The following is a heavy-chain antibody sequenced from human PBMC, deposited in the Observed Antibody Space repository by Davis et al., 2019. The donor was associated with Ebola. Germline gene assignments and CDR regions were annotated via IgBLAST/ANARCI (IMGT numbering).Heavy chain of an antibody. Sequence: PGGSLTLSCPASGFTFSNPWMNWVRQAPGKGLEWVGRIKSKTDGGTTDYAAPVKGRFTISRDDSKTTLFLQMNSLKTDDTAVYYCGLYSGSSNWFDPWGQGTLVTVSS. V-gene: IGHV3-15*07. D-gene: IGHD1-26*01. CDR2: IKSKTDGGTT. J-gene: IGHJ5*02. CDR1: GFTFSNPW. CDR3: GLYSGSSNWFDP.